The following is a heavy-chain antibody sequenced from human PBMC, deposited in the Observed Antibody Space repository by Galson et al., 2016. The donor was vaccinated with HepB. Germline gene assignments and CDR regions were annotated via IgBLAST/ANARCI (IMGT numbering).Heavy chain of an antibody. CDR1: GSTFGSFE. V-gene: IGHV3-53*01. CDR3: ARGGNYGYT. CDR2: IYSGGGT. J-gene: IGHJ4*02. D-gene: IGHD1-26*01. Sequence: SLRLSCAGSGSTFGSFEMTWVRQAPGKGLEWVSLIYSGGGTHYVDSVKGRFIISRDNSKNTLYLQMNSLRVEDTAVYYCARGGNYGYTWGLGTLVTVSS.